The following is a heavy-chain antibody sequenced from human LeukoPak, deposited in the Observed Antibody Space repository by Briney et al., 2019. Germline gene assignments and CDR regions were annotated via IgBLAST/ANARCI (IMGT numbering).Heavy chain of an antibody. Sequence: SGTLSLTCAVPGVSISGDSWWSWVRQSPGKGLEWIGEIHHSGDTDYNSSLKSRVTISLDKSKTQFSLTLNSVTAADTAVYYCARERSGSGSYYSPFDYWGQGTLVTVSS. CDR3: ARERSGSGSYYSPFDY. J-gene: IGHJ4*02. D-gene: IGHD3-10*01. V-gene: IGHV4-4*02. CDR1: GVSISGDSW. CDR2: IHHSGDT.